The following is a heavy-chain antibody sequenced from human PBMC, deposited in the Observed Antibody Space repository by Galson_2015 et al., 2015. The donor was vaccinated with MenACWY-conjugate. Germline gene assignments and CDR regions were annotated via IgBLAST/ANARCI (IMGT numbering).Heavy chain of an antibody. D-gene: IGHD6-19*01. V-gene: IGHV3-30*03. CDR2: ISYDGNNK. Sequence: SLRLSCAASGFTFSHYGMHWVRQAPGKGLEWVTAISYDGNNKYYADSVKGRFTISRDNSKNTVSLQMNGLTTEDTAVYLCARVLSSGWTRQFDYWGQGTLVAVSS. CDR3: ARVLSSGWTRQFDY. CDR1: GFTFSHYG. J-gene: IGHJ4*02.